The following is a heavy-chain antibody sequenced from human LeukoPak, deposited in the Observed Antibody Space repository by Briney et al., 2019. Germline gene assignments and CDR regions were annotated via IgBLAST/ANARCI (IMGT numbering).Heavy chain of an antibody. D-gene: IGHD3-9*01. J-gene: IGHJ5*02. CDR1: GFTFSSYE. Sequence: PGGSLRLSCAASGFTFSSYEMNWVRQAPRKGLEWVSYISDSGSSIYYVDSVKGRFTISRDNAKNSLYLQMNSLRAEDTAIYYCARRRTGILSPWGQGTLVTVSS. CDR3: ARRRTGILSP. CDR2: ISDSGSSI. V-gene: IGHV3-48*03.